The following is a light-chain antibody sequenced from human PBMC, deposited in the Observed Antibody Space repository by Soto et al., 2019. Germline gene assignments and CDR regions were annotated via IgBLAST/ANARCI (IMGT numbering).Light chain of an antibody. CDR2: DAS. Sequence: DIVISESPGTMSVSPGERATLSCRASQSVSSNVAWYQQKPGQAPRLLIYDASNRATGIPARFSGSGSVTDFTLTISSLEPEDFAVYYCQQRSNWATFGPGTKVDI. J-gene: IGKJ3*01. V-gene: IGKV3-11*01. CDR3: QQRSNWAT. CDR1: QSVSSN.